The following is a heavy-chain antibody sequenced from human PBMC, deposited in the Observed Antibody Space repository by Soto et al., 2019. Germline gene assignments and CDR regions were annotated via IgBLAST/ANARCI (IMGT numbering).Heavy chain of an antibody. D-gene: IGHD6-13*01. J-gene: IGHJ4*02. CDR3: ARTYSSSWYELDY. CDR2: IYYSGST. Sequence: SSETLSLTCTVSGGSVSSGSYYWSWIRQPPGKGLEWIGYIYYSGSTNYNPSLKSRVTISVDTSKNQFSLKLSSVTAADTAVYYCARTYSSSWYELDYWGQGTLVTVS. V-gene: IGHV4-61*01. CDR1: GGSVSSGSYY.